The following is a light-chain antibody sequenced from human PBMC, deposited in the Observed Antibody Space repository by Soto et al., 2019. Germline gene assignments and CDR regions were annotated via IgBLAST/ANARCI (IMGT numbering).Light chain of an antibody. CDR2: DTS. Sequence: EIVVTQSPATLSVSPGERVTLSCRPSQSVSSSLAWYQQRPGQAPRLLIYDTSTRAPGIAARFSGSGSGTEFTLTISSLQSEDVAVYYCQQYVHWPPGTFDQGTTVEIK. J-gene: IGKJ1*01. V-gene: IGKV3-15*01. CDR3: QQYVHWPPGT. CDR1: QSVSSS.